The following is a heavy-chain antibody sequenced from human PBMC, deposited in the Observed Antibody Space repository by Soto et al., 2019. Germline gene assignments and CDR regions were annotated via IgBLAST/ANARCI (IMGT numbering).Heavy chain of an antibody. Sequence: SVKVSCKASGGTFSSYGISWVRQAPGQGLEWMGGIIPIFGTANYAQKFQGRVTLTADESTSTAYMELISLRSEDTAMYYCARAIGNQIDYWGLGTLVTVSS. CDR1: GGTFSSYG. CDR3: ARAIGNQIDY. J-gene: IGHJ4*02. CDR2: IIPIFGTA. V-gene: IGHV1-69*13. D-gene: IGHD2-2*01.